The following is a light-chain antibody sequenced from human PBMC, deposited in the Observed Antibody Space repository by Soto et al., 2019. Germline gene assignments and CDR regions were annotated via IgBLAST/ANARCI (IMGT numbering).Light chain of an antibody. Sequence: QSALTQSASVSGSPGQSIALSCTGTSSVVGSYNLVSWYQQYPGKAPKLLISEGGKRPSGISNRFSGSKSGNTASLTISGLQAEDEADYYCCSFAHSNTYVFGTGTKVTV. CDR1: SSVVGSYNL. CDR3: CSFAHSNTYV. V-gene: IGLV2-23*01. CDR2: EGG. J-gene: IGLJ1*01.